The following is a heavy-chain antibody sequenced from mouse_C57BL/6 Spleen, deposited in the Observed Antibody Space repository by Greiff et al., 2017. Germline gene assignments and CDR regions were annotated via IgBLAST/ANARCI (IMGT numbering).Heavy chain of an antibody. CDR1: GYSITSGYY. V-gene: IGHV3-6*01. CDR3: ARELGAY. J-gene: IGHJ3*01. Sequence: VQLQQSGPGLVKPSQSLSLSCSVTGYSITSGYYWNWIRQFPGNKLEWMGYISYDGSNNYNPSLKNLISITRNTSKNQFFLKLNSVTTEYTATYYCARELGAYWGQGTLVTGSA. CDR2: ISYDGSN. D-gene: IGHD4-1*01.